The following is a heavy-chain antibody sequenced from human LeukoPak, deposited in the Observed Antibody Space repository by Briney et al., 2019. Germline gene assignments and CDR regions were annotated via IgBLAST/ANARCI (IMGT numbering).Heavy chain of an antibody. CDR1: GYSFTSYW. Sequence: KAGESLKISCKGSGYSFTSYWIGWVRQMPGKGLEWVRIIYPGDSDTRYSPSFQGQATISADKSISTAYLQWSSLKASDTAMYYCARDPSGNYEYYFDYWGQGTLVTVSS. CDR2: IYPGDSDT. J-gene: IGHJ4*02. V-gene: IGHV5-51*03. D-gene: IGHD1-26*01. CDR3: ARDPSGNYEYYFDY.